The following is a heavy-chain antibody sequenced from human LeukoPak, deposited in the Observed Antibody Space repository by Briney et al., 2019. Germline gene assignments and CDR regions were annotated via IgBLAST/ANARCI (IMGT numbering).Heavy chain of an antibody. CDR3: AKNGPYNSVWYRTYFDY. D-gene: IGHD6-13*01. Sequence: GGSLRLSCAASGFTFTSYAMSWVRQAPGKGLEWVSSISASGGNPNYADSVKGRFTISRDISKNTLYLQMNSLRAEDTAVYYCAKNGPYNSVWYRTYFDYWGLGTLVTVSS. CDR2: ISASGGNP. J-gene: IGHJ4*02. V-gene: IGHV3-23*01. CDR1: GFTFTSYA.